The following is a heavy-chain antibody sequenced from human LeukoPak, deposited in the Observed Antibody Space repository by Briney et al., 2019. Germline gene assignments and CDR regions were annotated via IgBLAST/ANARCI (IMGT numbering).Heavy chain of an antibody. CDR3: ARVWSDYKGIFDY. CDR2: IDHSGST. D-gene: IGHD3-10*01. Sequence: SETLSLTCTVSGGSISSSEYYWSWIRHHPGKGLEWIGYIDHSGSTYYNPSLMSRVTISSDTFRRQFSVKLSSVTAADTAFYYCARVWSDYKGIFDYWGQGTLVTVSS. J-gene: IGHJ4*02. V-gene: IGHV4-30-4*01. CDR1: GGSISSSEYY.